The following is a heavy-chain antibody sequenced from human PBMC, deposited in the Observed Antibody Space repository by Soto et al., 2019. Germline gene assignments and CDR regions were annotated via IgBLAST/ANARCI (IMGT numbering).Heavy chain of an antibody. CDR1: GYPVTSYG. V-gene: IGHV1-18*01. Sequence: RASVKVACKASGYPVTSYGISWLRRAPGQGLEWMGWISAYNGNTNYAQKLQGIVTMTTDTSTSTAYIELRSLRSDDTAVYYCARGYYDSSGYYSYYGMDVWGQGTTVTVSS. CDR2: ISAYNGNT. J-gene: IGHJ6*02. CDR3: ARGYYDSSGYYSYYGMDV. D-gene: IGHD3-22*01.